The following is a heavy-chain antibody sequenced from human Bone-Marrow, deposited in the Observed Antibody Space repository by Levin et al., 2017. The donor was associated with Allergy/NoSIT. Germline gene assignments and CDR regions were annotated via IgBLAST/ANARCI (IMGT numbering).Heavy chain of an antibody. V-gene: IGHV3-21*01. CDR2: ISSSSSYI. CDR1: GFTFSSYS. Sequence: LSLTCAASGFTFSSYSMNWVRQAPGKGLEWVSSISSSSSYIYYADSVKGRFTISRDNAKNSLYLQMNSLRAEDTAVYYCAREGYSSGWYPNDYWGQGTLVTVSS. CDR3: AREGYSSGWYPNDY. J-gene: IGHJ4*02. D-gene: IGHD6-19*01.